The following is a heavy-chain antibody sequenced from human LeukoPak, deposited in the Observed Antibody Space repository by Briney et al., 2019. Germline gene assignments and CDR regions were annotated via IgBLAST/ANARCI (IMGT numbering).Heavy chain of an antibody. CDR2: IKQDGSEK. CDR1: GFTFGSYW. Sequence: GGSLRLSCAASGFTFGSYWMSWVRQAPGKGLEWVANIKQDGSEKYYVDSVKGRFTISRDNAKNSLYLQMNGLRAEDTAVYYCAREHLTFSPNDYWGQGTLVTVSS. CDR3: AREHLTFSPNDY. D-gene: IGHD2/OR15-2a*01. J-gene: IGHJ4*02. V-gene: IGHV3-7*01.